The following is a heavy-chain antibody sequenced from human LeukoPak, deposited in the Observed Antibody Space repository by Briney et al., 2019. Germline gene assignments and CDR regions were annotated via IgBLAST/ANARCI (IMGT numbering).Heavy chain of an antibody. CDR2: IYSGGST. V-gene: IGHV3-53*01. D-gene: IGHD3-10*01. CDR1: GFTVSSNY. Sequence: GGSLRLSCAASGFTVSSNYMSWVRQAPGKGLEWVSVIYSGGSTYYADSVKGRFTISRDNSKNTLYLQMNSLRAEDTAVYYCAKDLGVYGSGSYSYYWGQGTLVIVSS. CDR3: AKDLGVYGSGSYSYY. J-gene: IGHJ4*02.